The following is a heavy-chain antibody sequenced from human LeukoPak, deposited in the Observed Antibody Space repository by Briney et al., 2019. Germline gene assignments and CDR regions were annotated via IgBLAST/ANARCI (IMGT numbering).Heavy chain of an antibody. V-gene: IGHV3-64*01. CDR3: ARCPSRGSGWKSDAFDI. Sequence: GGSLRLSCAASGFTFSSYAMHWVRQAPGKGLEYVSAISSNGGSTYYANSVKGRFTISRDNSKNTLYLQMGSLRAEDMAVYYCARCPSRGSGWKSDAFDIWGQGTMVTVSS. CDR2: ISSNGGST. D-gene: IGHD6-19*01. CDR1: GFTFSSYA. J-gene: IGHJ3*02.